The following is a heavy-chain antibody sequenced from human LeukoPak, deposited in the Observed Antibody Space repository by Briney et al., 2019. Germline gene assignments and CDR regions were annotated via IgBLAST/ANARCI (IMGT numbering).Heavy chain of an antibody. Sequence: GESLKISCKGSGYSFTTYWIGWVRQASGQGLEWMGWISAYNGNTNYAQKLQGRVTMTTDTSTSTAYMELRSLRSDDTAVYYCARDLGSLGVSARLRFQSTTVTPFDYWGQGTLVTVSS. D-gene: IGHD4-17*01. V-gene: IGHV1-18*04. CDR2: ISAYNGNT. J-gene: IGHJ4*02. CDR3: ARDLGSLGVSARLRFQSTTVTPFDY. CDR1: GYSFTTYW.